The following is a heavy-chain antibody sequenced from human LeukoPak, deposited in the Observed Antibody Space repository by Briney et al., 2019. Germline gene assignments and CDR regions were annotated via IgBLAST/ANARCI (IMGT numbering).Heavy chain of an antibody. D-gene: IGHD6-19*01. CDR2: ISGSGGST. J-gene: IGHJ1*01. CDR3: AKVPLEISGWYAEYFQH. Sequence: GGSLRLSCAASGFTFSSYAMSWVRQAPGKGLEWVSAISGSGGSTYYADSVKGRFTISRDNSKNTLYLQMNSLRAEDTAVYYCAKVPLEISGWYAEYFQHWGQGTLVTVSS. V-gene: IGHV3-23*01. CDR1: GFTFSSYA.